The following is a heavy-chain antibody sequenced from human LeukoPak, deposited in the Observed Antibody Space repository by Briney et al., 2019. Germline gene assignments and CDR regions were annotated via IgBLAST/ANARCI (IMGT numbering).Heavy chain of an antibody. Sequence: ASVKVSCKASGYTFTGYYMHWVRQAPGQGLEWMGWINPNSGGTNYAQKFQGRVTMTRDTSISTAYMELSRLRSDDTAVYYCARVRRVTTYYFDYWGQGTLVTVSS. V-gene: IGHV1-2*02. CDR2: INPNSGGT. D-gene: IGHD4-17*01. CDR3: ARVRRVTTYYFDY. J-gene: IGHJ4*02. CDR1: GYTFTGYY.